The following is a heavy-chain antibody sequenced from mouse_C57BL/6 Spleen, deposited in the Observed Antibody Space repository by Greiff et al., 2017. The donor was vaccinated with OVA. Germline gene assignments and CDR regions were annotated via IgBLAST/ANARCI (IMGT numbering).Heavy chain of an antibody. CDR1: GFTFSDYG. D-gene: IGHD1-1*01. J-gene: IGHJ1*03. V-gene: IGHV5-17*01. CDR3: ARVFITTVVERRYFDV. Sequence: EVQGVESGGGLVKPGGSLKLSCAASGFTFSDYGMHWVRQAPEKGLEWVAYISSGSSTIYYAATVKGRFTISRDNAKNTLFLQMTSLRSEDTAMYYCARVFITTVVERRYFDVWGTGTTVTVSS. CDR2: ISSGSSTI.